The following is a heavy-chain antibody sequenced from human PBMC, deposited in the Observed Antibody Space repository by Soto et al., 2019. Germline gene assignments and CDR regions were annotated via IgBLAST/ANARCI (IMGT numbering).Heavy chain of an antibody. CDR3: ARGVTYRDAFDI. CDR1: GGTFSSYT. J-gene: IGHJ3*02. CDR2: IIPILGIA. V-gene: IGHV1-69*02. Sequence: GASVKVSCKASGGTFSSYTISWVRQAPGQGLEWMGRIIPILGIANYAQKFQGRVTITADKSTSTAYMELSSLRSEDTAVYYCARGVTYRDAFDIWGQGTMVTVSS. D-gene: IGHD4-4*01.